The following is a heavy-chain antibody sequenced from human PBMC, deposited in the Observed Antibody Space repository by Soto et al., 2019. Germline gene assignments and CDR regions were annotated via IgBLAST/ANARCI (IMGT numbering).Heavy chain of an antibody. CDR1: GGSISSYY. D-gene: IGHD3-3*01. Sequence: LSLTCTVSGGSISSYYWSWIRQPPGKGLEWIGYIYYSGSTNYNPSLKSRVTISVDTSKNQFSLKLSSVTAADTAVYYCARLSDYDFWSGRGSGMDVWGQGTTVTVSS. J-gene: IGHJ6*02. CDR3: ARLSDYDFWSGRGSGMDV. CDR2: IYYSGST. V-gene: IGHV4-59*01.